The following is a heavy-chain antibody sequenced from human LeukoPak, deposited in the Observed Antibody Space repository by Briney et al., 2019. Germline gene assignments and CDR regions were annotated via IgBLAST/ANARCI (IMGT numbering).Heavy chain of an antibody. CDR2: INPNSGGT. V-gene: IGHV1-2*02. J-gene: IGHJ5*02. D-gene: IGHD4/OR15-4a*01. CDR1: GYTFTSYG. CDR3: ARAPRRGAVNWFDP. Sequence: ASVKVSCKASGYTFTSYGISWVRQAPGQGLEWMGWINPNSGGTNYAQKFPDRVTLTRDTSITTAYIELTRLTSDDTAVYYCARAPRRGAVNWFDPWGQGTLVTVSS.